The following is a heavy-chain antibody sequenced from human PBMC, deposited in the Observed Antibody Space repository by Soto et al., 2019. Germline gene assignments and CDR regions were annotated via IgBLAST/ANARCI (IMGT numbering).Heavy chain of an antibody. J-gene: IGHJ5*02. CDR3: VRDQSVAGPTTWIDP. Sequence: HPGGSLRLSCGGSGVQLSKYWMHWVRRVPGKGLVWVSRIDTRGSETIYADSVKGRFTVSRDNAKNTLYLQMNSLRADDTAIYYCVRDQSVAGPTTWIDPWGQGSLVTVSS. V-gene: IGHV3-74*01. CDR2: IDTRGSET. D-gene: IGHD6-19*01. CDR1: GVQLSKYW.